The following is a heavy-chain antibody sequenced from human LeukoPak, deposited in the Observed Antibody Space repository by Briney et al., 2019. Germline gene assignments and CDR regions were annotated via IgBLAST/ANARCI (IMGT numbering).Heavy chain of an antibody. Sequence: GASVKVSCKASGYTFTDNYIQWVRQAPGQGLEWMGWINPNSGGTNSAQKFQGRVTMTRDTSVSTAYMELSRLRSDDTAVHYCARDHCTSSGCYEYYYYGMDVWGQGTTVTVSS. V-gene: IGHV1-2*02. CDR1: GYTFTDNY. J-gene: IGHJ6*02. D-gene: IGHD2-2*01. CDR3: ARDHCTSSGCYEYYYYGMDV. CDR2: INPNSGGT.